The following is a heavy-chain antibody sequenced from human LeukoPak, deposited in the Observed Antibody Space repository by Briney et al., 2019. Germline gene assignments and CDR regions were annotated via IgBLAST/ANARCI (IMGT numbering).Heavy chain of an antibody. J-gene: IGHJ5*01. CDR3: AKKGCTSNRCYVNS. CDR2: ISGSDGST. CDR1: GFTFSSYA. D-gene: IGHD2-2*01. Sequence: GGSLRLSCAASGFTFSSYAMSWVRQAPGKGLEWVSAISGSDGSTYHADSVKGRFTISRDNSKNTLYLQMNSLRAEDTAVYYCAKKGCTSNRCYVNSWGPGTLVTVSS. V-gene: IGHV3-23*01.